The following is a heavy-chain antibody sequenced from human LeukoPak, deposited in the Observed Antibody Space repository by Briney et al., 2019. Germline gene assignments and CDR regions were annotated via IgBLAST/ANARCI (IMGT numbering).Heavy chain of an antibody. CDR1: GYTFTSDY. CDR2: INPSGGST. CDR3: ARGVSIVYSDY. D-gene: IGHD1-26*01. J-gene: IGHJ4*02. V-gene: IGHV1-46*01. Sequence: ASVKVSCKASGYTFTSDYMHWVRQAPGQGLEWMGIINPSGGSTSYAQKFQGRVTMTRDTSTSTVYMEVSSLRSAGTGVYYCARGVSIVYSDYWGQGTLVTVSS.